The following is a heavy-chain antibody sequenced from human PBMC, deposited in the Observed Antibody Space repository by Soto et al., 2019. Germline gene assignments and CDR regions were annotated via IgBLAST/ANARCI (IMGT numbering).Heavy chain of an antibody. CDR3: AKDRGEYSSSSTHWFDP. CDR1: GFTFSSYG. CDR2: ISYDGINK. V-gene: IGHV3-30*18. Sequence: GGSLRLSCAASGFTFSSYGMHWGRQAPGKGLEWVAVISYDGINKYYADSVKGRFTISRDNSKNTLYLQMNSLRAEDTAVYYCAKDRGEYSSSSTHWFDPWGQGTLVTV. D-gene: IGHD6-6*01. J-gene: IGHJ5*02.